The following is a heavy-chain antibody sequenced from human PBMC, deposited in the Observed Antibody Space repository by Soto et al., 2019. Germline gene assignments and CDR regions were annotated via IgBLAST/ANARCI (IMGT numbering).Heavy chain of an antibody. Sequence: SVKVSCKASGGTFSSYAISWVRQAPGQGLEWMGGIIPIFGTANYAQKFQGRVTITADESTSTAYVELSSLRSEDTAVYYCARLLAAAGKGNWFDPWGQGTLVTVSS. CDR1: GGTFSSYA. V-gene: IGHV1-69*13. CDR2: IIPIFGTA. CDR3: ARLLAAAGKGNWFDP. J-gene: IGHJ5*02. D-gene: IGHD6-13*01.